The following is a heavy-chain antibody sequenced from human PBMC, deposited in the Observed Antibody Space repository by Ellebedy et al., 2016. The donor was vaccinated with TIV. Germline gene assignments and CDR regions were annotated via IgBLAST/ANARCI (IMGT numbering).Heavy chain of an antibody. CDR2: IWYDGSNK. CDR1: GFTFSSYG. J-gene: IGHJ4*02. Sequence: GGSLRLXXAASGFTFSSYGMHWVRQAPGKGLEWVAVIWYDGSNKYYADSVKGRFTISRDNSKNTLYLQMNSLRAEDTAVYYCARDGAGDIVATAEFDYWGQGTLVTVSS. CDR3: ARDGAGDIVATAEFDY. D-gene: IGHD5-12*01. V-gene: IGHV3-33*01.